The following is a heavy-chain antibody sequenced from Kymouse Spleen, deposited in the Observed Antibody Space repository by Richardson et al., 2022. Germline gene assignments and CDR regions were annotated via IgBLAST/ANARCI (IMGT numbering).Heavy chain of an antibody. J-gene: IGHJ6*02. CDR1: GGSFSGYY. CDR3: ARGHYYGSGNGMDV. V-gene: IGHV4-34*01. Sequence: QVQLQQWGAGLLKPSETLSLTCAVYGGSFSGYYWSWIRQPPGKGLEWIGEINHSGSTNYNPSLKSRVTISVDTSKNQFSLKLSSVTAADTAVYYCARGHYYGSGNGMDVWGQGTTVTVSS. D-gene: IGHD3-10*01. CDR2: INHSGST.